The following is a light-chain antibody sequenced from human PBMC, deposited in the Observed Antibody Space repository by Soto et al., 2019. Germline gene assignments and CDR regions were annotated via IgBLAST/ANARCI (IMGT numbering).Light chain of an antibody. CDR2: DVS. Sequence: QSALTQPASVSGSPGQSITISCAGTSSDVGGYTYVSWYQQHPGNAPKLMIYDVSNRPSGVSNRFSGSKSGNTASLTISGLQAEDEADYYCTSYTSSSTPDVFGGGTKVTVL. CDR3: TSYTSSSTPDV. V-gene: IGLV2-14*01. J-gene: IGLJ1*01. CDR1: SSDVGGYTY.